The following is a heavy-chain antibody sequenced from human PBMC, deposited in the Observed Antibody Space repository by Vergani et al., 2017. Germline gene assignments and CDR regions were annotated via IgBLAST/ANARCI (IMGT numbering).Heavy chain of an antibody. CDR2: INPNSGGT. Sequence: QVQLVQSGAEVKQPGASVKVSCKASGYTFTGYYMHWVRQAPSQGLEWLGWINPNSGGTNYAQKFQGRVTMTRDTSVSTAYMKRSRLSAGDTAVYYYARETGFSHRKFDYWGQGTLVTVSS. CDR3: ARETGFSHRKFDY. J-gene: IGHJ4*02. V-gene: IGHV1-2*02. CDR1: GYTFTGYY.